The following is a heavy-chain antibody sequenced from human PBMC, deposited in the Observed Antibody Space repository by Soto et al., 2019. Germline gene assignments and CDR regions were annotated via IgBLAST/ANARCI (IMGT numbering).Heavy chain of an antibody. CDR1: GGSISSSSYY. V-gene: IGHV4-39*01. CDR3: AKKDTAHRVY. J-gene: IGHJ1*01. CDR2: IYCSGIT. D-gene: IGHD5-18*01. Sequence: QLQLQESGPGLVKPSETLSLTCTVSGGSISSSSYYWGWIRQPPGNGLEWIGSIYCSGITYYNTSVRSRVTISVDTSKSQFSPKLSSVTAADPAVYYWAKKDTAHRVYWGQGTLVTVSS.